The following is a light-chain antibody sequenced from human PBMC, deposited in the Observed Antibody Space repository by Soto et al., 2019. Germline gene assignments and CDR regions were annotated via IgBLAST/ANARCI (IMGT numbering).Light chain of an antibody. Sequence: IQMTQSPSSLSASVGDRVTITCRASQSISSYLNLYQQKPGKAPKLLIYAASSLQSGVPSRFSGSGSGTDFTLTISSLQPEDFATYYCQQSYSTPPWTFGQGTKVDI. J-gene: IGKJ1*01. V-gene: IGKV1-39*01. CDR2: AAS. CDR3: QQSYSTPPWT. CDR1: QSISSY.